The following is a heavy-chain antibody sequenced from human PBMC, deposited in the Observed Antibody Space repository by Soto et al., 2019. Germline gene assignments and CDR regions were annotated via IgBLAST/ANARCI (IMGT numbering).Heavy chain of an antibody. CDR1: GFTFSNAW. Sequence: EVQLVESGGGLVKPGGSLRLSCAASGFTFSNAWMSWVRQAPGKGLEWVGRIKSKTDGGTTDYAAPVKGRFTISRDDSKNTLYLQMNSLKTEDTAVYYCTTDPRAAALAEYFQHWGQGTLVTVSS. J-gene: IGHJ1*01. V-gene: IGHV3-15*01. CDR3: TTDPRAAALAEYFQH. D-gene: IGHD6-13*01. CDR2: IKSKTDGGTT.